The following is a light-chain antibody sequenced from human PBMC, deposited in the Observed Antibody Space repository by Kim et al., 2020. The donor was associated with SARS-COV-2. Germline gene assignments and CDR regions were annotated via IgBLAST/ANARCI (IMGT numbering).Light chain of an antibody. CDR2: DAS. J-gene: IGKJ4*01. V-gene: IGKV1-33*01. CDR1: QDISNY. CDR3: QQYDNRPIT. Sequence: DIQMTQSPSSLSASVGDRVTITCQASQDISNYLNWYQQKPGKAPKLLIYDASNLETGVPSRFSGSGSGTDFTFTNSSLQPEDIATYYCQQYDNRPITFGGGTKVDIK.